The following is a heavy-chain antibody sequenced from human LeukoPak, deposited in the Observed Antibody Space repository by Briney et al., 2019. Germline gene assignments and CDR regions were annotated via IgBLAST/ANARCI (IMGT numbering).Heavy chain of an antibody. CDR2: ISSSGSTI. J-gene: IGHJ3*01. CDR1: GFTFSGYY. CDR3: AREGKPEYSSSSYAFDV. D-gene: IGHD6-6*01. V-gene: IGHV3-11*04. Sequence: GGSLRLSCAASGFTFSGYYMSWIRQAPGKGLEWVSYISSSGSTIYYADSVKGRFTISRDNAKNSLYLQMNSLRAEDTAVYYCAREGKPEYSSSSYAFDVWGQGTMVTVSS.